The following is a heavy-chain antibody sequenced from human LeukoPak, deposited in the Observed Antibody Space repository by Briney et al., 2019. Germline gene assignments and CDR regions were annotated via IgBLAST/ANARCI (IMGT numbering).Heavy chain of an antibody. J-gene: IGHJ4*02. CDR1: GYTFTSYG. CDR3: ARERGYCSSTSCFYFDY. V-gene: IGHV1-18*01. D-gene: IGHD2-2*01. Sequence: GASVKVSCKASGYTFTSYGISWVRQAPGQGLEWMGWISAYNGNTNYAQKLQGRVTMTTDTSTSTAYMELRSLRSDDTAVYYCARERGYCSSTSCFYFDYWGQGTLVTVSS. CDR2: ISAYNGNT.